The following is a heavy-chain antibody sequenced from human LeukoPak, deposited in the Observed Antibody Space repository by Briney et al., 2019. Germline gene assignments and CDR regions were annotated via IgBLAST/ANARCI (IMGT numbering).Heavy chain of an antibody. Sequence: GGSLRLSCAASGFTFSSYEMNWVRQAPGKGLEWVSYISSSGSTIYYADSVKGRFTISRDNAKNSLYLQMNSLRAEDTAVYYCAKDLRGSAYYDMLGSDYWGQGTLVTVSS. V-gene: IGHV3-48*03. CDR3: AKDLRGSAYYDMLGSDY. D-gene: IGHD3-9*01. CDR1: GFTFSSYE. CDR2: ISSSGSTI. J-gene: IGHJ4*02.